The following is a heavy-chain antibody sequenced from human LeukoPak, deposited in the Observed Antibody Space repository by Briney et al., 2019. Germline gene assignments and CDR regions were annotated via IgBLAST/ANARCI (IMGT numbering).Heavy chain of an antibody. CDR1: GYTFTSYG. CDR2: TSAYNGNT. Sequence: ASVKVSCKASGYTFTSYGISWVRQAPGQGLEWMGWTSAYNGNTNYAQKLQGRVTMTTDTSTSTAYMELRSLRSDDTAVYYCARDAGDILTGYYWFPFDYWGQGTLVTVSS. D-gene: IGHD3-9*01. V-gene: IGHV1-18*01. J-gene: IGHJ4*02. CDR3: ARDAGDILTGYYWFPFDY.